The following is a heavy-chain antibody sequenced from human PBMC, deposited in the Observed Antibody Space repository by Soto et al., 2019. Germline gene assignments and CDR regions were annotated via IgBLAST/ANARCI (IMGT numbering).Heavy chain of an antibody. Sequence: SETLSLTCAVYGGSFSGYYWSWIRQPPGKGLEWIGEINHSGSTNYNPSLKSRVTISVDTSKNQFSLKLSSVTAADTAVYYCARGQRRTLWFGELSWFDPWGQEPWSPSPQ. D-gene: IGHD3-10*01. CDR3: ARGQRRTLWFGELSWFDP. CDR1: GGSFSGYY. CDR2: INHSGST. V-gene: IGHV4-34*01. J-gene: IGHJ5*02.